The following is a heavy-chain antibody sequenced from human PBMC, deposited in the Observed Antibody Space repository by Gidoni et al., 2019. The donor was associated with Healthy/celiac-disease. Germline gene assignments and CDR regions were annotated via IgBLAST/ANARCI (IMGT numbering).Heavy chain of an antibody. Sequence: STYYNPSLKSRVTISVDTSKNQFSLKLSSVTAADTAVYYCASLSIAARLFDYWGQGTLVTVSS. D-gene: IGHD6-6*01. J-gene: IGHJ4*02. V-gene: IGHV4-39*01. CDR2: ST. CDR3: ASLSIAARLFDY.